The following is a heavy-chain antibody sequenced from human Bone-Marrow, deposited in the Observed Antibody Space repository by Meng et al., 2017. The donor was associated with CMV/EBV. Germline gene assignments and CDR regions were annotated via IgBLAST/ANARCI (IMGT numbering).Heavy chain of an antibody. CDR1: GFTFSSYS. CDR3: AKESRRISYGGPFDY. CDR2: ISGTGSST. V-gene: IGHV3-23*01. Sequence: GGSLRLSRAASGFTFSSYSMNWVRQAPGKGLEWVSAISGTGSSTYYADSVKVRFTISRDNSKNTLYLQMNSLRVEDTAIYYCAKESRRISYGGPFDYWGQGTRVTVSS. D-gene: IGHD4/OR15-4a*01. J-gene: IGHJ4*02.